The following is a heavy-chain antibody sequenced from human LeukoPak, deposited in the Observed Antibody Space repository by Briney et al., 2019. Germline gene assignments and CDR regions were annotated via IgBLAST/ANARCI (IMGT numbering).Heavy chain of an antibody. CDR2: ISGSGGST. V-gene: IGHV3-23*01. D-gene: IGHD6-13*01. CDR1: GFTFSSYA. J-gene: IGHJ3*02. CDR3: AKVSRSWFPLPTTPNNAFDI. Sequence: QSGGSLRLSCAASGFTFSSYAMSWVRQAPGKGLEWVSAISGSGGSTYYADSVKGRFTISRDNSKNTLYLQMNSLRAEDTAVYYCAKVSRSWFPLPTTPNNAFDIWGQGTMVTVSS.